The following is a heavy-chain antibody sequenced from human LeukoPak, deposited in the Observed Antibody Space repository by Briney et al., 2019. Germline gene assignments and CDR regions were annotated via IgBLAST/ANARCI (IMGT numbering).Heavy chain of an antibody. V-gene: IGHV1-8*01. CDR2: MNPNSGNT. J-gene: IGHJ4*02. Sequence: AASVKVSCKASGYTFTSYDINWVRQATGQGLEWMGWMNPNSGNTGYAQKFQGRVTMTRNTSISTAYMGLSSLRSEDTAVYYCARATTVVTPFYFGYWGQGTLVTVSS. CDR3: ARATTVVTPFYFGY. CDR1: GYTFTSYD. D-gene: IGHD4-23*01.